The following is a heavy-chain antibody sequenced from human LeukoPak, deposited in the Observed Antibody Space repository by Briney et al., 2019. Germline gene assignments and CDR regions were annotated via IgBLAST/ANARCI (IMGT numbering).Heavy chain of an antibody. V-gene: IGHV3-48*04. CDR1: GFTVSTYS. CDR2: ISSSSTTI. Sequence: GSLRLSCAASGFTVSTYSMNWVRQAPGKGLEWVSYISSSSTTIYYADSVRGRFTISRDNAKNSLYLQMNSLRAEDTAMYYCARVGGAILLVGEDGIDVWGQGTTVTVSS. CDR3: ARVGGAILLVGEDGIDV. D-gene: IGHD2-15*01. J-gene: IGHJ6*02.